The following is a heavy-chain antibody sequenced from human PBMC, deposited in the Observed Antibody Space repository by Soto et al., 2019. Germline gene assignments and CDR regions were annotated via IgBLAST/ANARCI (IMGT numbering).Heavy chain of an antibody. CDR1: GFSLYTSGVG. CDR3: ARGDSTGYYPY. J-gene: IGHJ4*02. D-gene: IGHD3-22*01. CDR2: IYWDDAK. Sequence: SGPTLVYPTQTLTLTCTFSGFSLYTSGVGLGWIRQPPGKALEWLALIYWDDAKRYSPSLKSRVTVTKDTSKNQVVLTMTDMQPIDTATYYCARGDSTGYYPYWGQGTPVTVSS. V-gene: IGHV2-5*02.